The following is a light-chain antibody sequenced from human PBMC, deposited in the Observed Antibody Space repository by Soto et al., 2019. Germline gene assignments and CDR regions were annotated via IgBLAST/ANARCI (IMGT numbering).Light chain of an antibody. CDR1: SSDVSGSNY. CDR3: SSYRSGSTLV. CDR2: DVN. Sequence: QSALTQPASVSGSPGQSITISCTGTSSDVSGSNYVSWYQQHPGKAPKLMIYDVNNRPSGISNRFSGSKSGNTASLTISGLQAEDEADYYCSSYRSGSTLVFGGGTKLTV. J-gene: IGLJ2*01. V-gene: IGLV2-14*03.